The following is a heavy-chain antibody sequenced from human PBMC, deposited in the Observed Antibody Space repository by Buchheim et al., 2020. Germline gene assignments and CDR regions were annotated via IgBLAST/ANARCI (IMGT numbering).Heavy chain of an antibody. D-gene: IGHD5-12*01. V-gene: IGHV3-33*01. CDR3: ASRGYSGYGLDY. Sequence: QVQLVESGGGVVQPGRSLRLSCAASGFTFSNYGMHWVRQAPGKGLEWVAVIWFDGSNKYYADSVKGRFTISGDNSKNRLYLQMNSLRAEDTAVYYCASRGYSGYGLDYWGQGTL. J-gene: IGHJ4*02. CDR2: IWFDGSNK. CDR1: GFTFSNYG.